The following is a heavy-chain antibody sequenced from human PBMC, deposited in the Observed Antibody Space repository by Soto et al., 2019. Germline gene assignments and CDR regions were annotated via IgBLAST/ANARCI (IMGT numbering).Heavy chain of an antibody. CDR3: ARGVRGYCSGGSCYSPKYNWFDP. Sequence: GASVKVSCKASGYTFTSYDINWVRHATGQGLEWMGWMNPNSGNTGYAQKFQGRVTMTRNTSISTAYMELSSLRSEDTAVYYCARGVRGYCSGGSCYSPKYNWFDPWGQGTLVTVSS. D-gene: IGHD2-15*01. V-gene: IGHV1-8*01. CDR1: GYTFTSYD. CDR2: MNPNSGNT. J-gene: IGHJ5*02.